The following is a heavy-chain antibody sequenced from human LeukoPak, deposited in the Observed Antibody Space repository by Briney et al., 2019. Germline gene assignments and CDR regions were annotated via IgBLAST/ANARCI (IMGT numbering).Heavy chain of an antibody. CDR1: RFTFSTDG. CDR2: IWYDGSNK. J-gene: IGHJ6*02. Sequence: CLRLSCAASRFTFSTDGMHWGRHAPRKGLWRVAVIWYDGSNKYYADSVKGRFTISRDNSKNTLYLQMNSLGAEDTAVYYCARERYELSTPYGMDVWGQGTTVTVSS. D-gene: IGHD3-16*02. V-gene: IGHV3-33*01. CDR3: ARERYELSTPYGMDV.